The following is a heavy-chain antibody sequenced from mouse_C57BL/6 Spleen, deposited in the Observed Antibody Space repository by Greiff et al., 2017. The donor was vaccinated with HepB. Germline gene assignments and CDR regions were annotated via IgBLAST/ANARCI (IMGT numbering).Heavy chain of an antibody. Sequence: VQLQQSGPELVKPGASVKISCKASGYTFTDYYMNWVKQSHGKSLEWIGDINPNNGGTSYNQKFKGKATLTVDKSSSTAYMELRSLTSEDSAVYYCARWASTMVRAMDYWGQGTSVTVSS. CDR1: GYTFTDYY. J-gene: IGHJ4*01. CDR3: ARWASTMVRAMDY. V-gene: IGHV1-26*01. D-gene: IGHD2-13*01. CDR2: INPNNGGT.